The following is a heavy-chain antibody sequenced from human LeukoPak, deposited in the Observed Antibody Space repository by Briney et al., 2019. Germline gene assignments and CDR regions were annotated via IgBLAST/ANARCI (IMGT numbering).Heavy chain of an antibody. D-gene: IGHD2-8*02. CDR1: GYTFNAYY. V-gene: IGHV1-2*02. Sequence: ASMKVSCKASGYTFNAYYLDWVRQAPGQGLEWMGWINPNSGDTKYAQKFQGTVTMTGDTSISTAYMELSRLRFDDTAVYYCAILRLSTGLWWFFDLWGRGTLVTVSS. CDR3: AILRLSTGLWWFFDL. J-gene: IGHJ2*01. CDR2: INPNSGDT.